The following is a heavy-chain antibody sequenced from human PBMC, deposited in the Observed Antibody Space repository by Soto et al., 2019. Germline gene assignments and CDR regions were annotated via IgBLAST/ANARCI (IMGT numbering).Heavy chain of an antibody. CDR2: IYYSGST. V-gene: IGHV4-39*01. D-gene: IGHD3-10*01. CDR1: GGSISSSSYY. CDR3: ARYLDYYGSGSYYIGWNYFDY. Sequence: SETLSLTCTVSGGSISSSSYYWGWIRQPPGKGLEWIGSIYYSGSTYYNPSLKSRVTISVDTSKTQFSLKLSSVTAADTAVYYCARYLDYYGSGSYYIGWNYFDYWGQGTLVTVSS. J-gene: IGHJ4*02.